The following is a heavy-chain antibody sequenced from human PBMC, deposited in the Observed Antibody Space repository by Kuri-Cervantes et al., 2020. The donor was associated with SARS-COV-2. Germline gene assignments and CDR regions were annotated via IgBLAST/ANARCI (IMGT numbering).Heavy chain of an antibody. CDR3: AKWGGYCSGGSCSLPFQH. D-gene: IGHD2-15*01. J-gene: IGHJ1*01. Sequence: GGSLRFSCAASGFTFSSYAMSWVRQAPGKGLEWVSAISGSGGSTYYADSVKGRFTISRDNSKNTLYLQMNSLRAEDTAVYYCAKWGGYCSGGSCSLPFQHWGQGTLVTVSS. CDR1: GFTFSSYA. V-gene: IGHV3-23*01. CDR2: ISGSGGST.